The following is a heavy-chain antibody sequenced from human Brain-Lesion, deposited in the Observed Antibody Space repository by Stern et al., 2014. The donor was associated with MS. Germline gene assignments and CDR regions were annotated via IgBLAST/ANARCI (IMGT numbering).Heavy chain of an antibody. J-gene: IGHJ4*02. CDR1: GNSFTHFY. CDR2: INPNSGGT. V-gene: IGHV1-2*04. CDR3: ARGGRYYADY. D-gene: IGHD2-2*01. Sequence: VQLVESGAEVKKPGASGRVSCEASGNSFTHFYIHWVRQAPGQGLEWMGWINPNSGGTKFAQKFRGWVTITRDTSMTTAYMEVTSLTSDDTAVYYCARGGRYYADYWGQGTLVTVSS.